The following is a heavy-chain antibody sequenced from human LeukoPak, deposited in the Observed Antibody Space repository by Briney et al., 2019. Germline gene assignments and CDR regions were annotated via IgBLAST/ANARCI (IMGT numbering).Heavy chain of an antibody. D-gene: IGHD3-3*01. CDR1: GYTFTGYY. Sequence: ASVKVSCKASGYTFTGYYMHWVRQAPGQGLEWMGWINPNSGGTNYAQKFQGWVTMTRDTSISTAYMELSRLRSDDTAVYYCARGHYDFWSGYTSDAFDIWGQGTMVTVSS. CDR3: ARGHYDFWSGYTSDAFDI. CDR2: INPNSGGT. J-gene: IGHJ3*02. V-gene: IGHV1-2*04.